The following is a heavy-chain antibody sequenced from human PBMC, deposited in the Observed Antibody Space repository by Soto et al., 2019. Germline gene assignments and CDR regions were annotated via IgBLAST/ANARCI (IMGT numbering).Heavy chain of an antibody. V-gene: IGHV4-39*01. CDR3: ARHTDYDILTGSLSLGMDV. D-gene: IGHD3-9*01. CDR2: IYYSGST. CDR1: CGAISSSSYY. Sequence: PSETLSLTSTVSCGAISSSSYYWGWIRQPPGKGLEWIGSIYYSGSTYYNPSLKSRVTISVDTSKNQFSLKLSSVTAADTAVYYCARHTDYDILTGSLSLGMDVWGQGTTVTVSS. J-gene: IGHJ6*02.